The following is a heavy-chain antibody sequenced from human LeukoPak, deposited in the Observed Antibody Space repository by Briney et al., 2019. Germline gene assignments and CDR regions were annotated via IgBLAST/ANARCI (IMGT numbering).Heavy chain of an antibody. V-gene: IGHV4-31*03. CDR2: IYYSGST. J-gene: IGHJ6*02. Sequence: PSETLSLTCTVSGGSISSGGYYWSWIRQHPGKGLEWIGYIYYSGSTYYNPSLKSRVTISVDTSKNQFSLKLSSVTAADTAVYYCARGPNPHYYGSGSYYGYYYYGMDVWGQGTTVTVSS. CDR1: GGSISSGGYY. D-gene: IGHD3-10*01. CDR3: ARGPNPHYYGSGSYYGYYYYGMDV.